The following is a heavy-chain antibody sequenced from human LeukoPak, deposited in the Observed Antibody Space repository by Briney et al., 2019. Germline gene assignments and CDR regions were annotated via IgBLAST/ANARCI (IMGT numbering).Heavy chain of an antibody. V-gene: IGHV3-23*01. CDR3: ARRGGSSSRRSPIDY. CDR1: GFTFSNSA. CDR2: LSGSGITT. J-gene: IGHJ4*02. D-gene: IGHD6-6*01. Sequence: GGSLRLSCAASGFTFSNSAMSWVRQAPGKGLEWVSTLSGSGITTYYADSVKGRFTISRDNSKNTLYLQMNSLRAEDTAVYYCARRGGSSSRRSPIDYWGQGTLVTVSS.